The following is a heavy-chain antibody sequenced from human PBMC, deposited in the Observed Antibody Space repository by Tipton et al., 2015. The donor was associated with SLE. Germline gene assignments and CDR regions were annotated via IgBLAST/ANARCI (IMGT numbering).Heavy chain of an antibody. CDR3: ARSPGRLRSMDY. V-gene: IGHV4-59*01. CDR2: IYYSGST. J-gene: IGHJ4*02. CDR1: GGSFSGYY. D-gene: IGHD3-3*01. Sequence: TLSLTCAVYGGSFSGYYWSWIRQPPGKGLEWIGYIYYSGSTNYKPSLKSRVTISVDTSKNQFSLKLNSVTAADTAMYFCARSPGRLRSMDYWGQGTPVTVSS.